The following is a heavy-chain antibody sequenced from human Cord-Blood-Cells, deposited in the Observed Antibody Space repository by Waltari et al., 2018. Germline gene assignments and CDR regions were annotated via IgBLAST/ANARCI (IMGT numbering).Heavy chain of an antibody. Sequence: QVQLVESGGGVVQPGRSLRLSCAASGFTFSSYAMPWVRQAPGKGMGWVAVITYDGSNKDYADSVKCRFTISRDKSKNTLYLQMNSLRVEDTDVYYCARDYYGSGSYFDYLGQGTLVTVSS. CDR2: ITYDGSNK. J-gene: IGHJ4*02. D-gene: IGHD3-10*01. CDR3: ARDYYGSGSYFDY. CDR1: GFTFSSYA. V-gene: IGHV3-30*04.